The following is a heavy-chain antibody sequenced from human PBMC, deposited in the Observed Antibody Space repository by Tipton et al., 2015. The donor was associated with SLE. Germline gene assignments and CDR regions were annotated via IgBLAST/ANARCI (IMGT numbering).Heavy chain of an antibody. D-gene: IGHD6-19*01. Sequence: TLSLTCTVSGGSISSHYWSWIRRPPGKGLEWIGYIYYSGGISYNPSLKSRVTISVDTSKNQFSLKLSSVTAADTAVYYCARDGGQWLEYYYGMDVWGQGTTVTVSS. V-gene: IGHV4-59*11. CDR3: ARDGGQWLEYYYGMDV. J-gene: IGHJ6*02. CDR2: IYYSGGI. CDR1: GGSISSHY.